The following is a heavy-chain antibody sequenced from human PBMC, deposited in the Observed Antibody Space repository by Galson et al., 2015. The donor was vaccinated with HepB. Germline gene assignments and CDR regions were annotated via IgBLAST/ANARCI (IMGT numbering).Heavy chain of an antibody. D-gene: IGHD4-17*01. CDR2: ISWSRGRI. CDR3: AKDIGGAGDHLLDY. Sequence: SLRLSCAASGFNFDGYAMHWVRQAPGKGLEWVAFISWSRGRIDYADSVKGRFTISRDNAKNSLFLQMNSLRADDTALYYCAKDIGGAGDHLLDYWGRGTLVTVSS. V-gene: IGHV3-9*01. CDR1: GFNFDGYA. J-gene: IGHJ4*02.